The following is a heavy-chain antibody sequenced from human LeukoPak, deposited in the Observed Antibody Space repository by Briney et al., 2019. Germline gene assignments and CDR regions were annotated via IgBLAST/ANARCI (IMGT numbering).Heavy chain of an antibody. V-gene: IGHV3-23*01. D-gene: IGHD5-18*01. Sequence: GGSLRLSCAASGFTFSNYVMHWVRQAPGKGLEWVSTISGSGDSTYYADSVKGRFTISRDNSESTLYVHMSSLRAEDTAVYYCAKQRGYTYGYPFDSWGQGTLVTVSS. J-gene: IGHJ4*02. CDR1: GFTFSNYV. CDR3: AKQRGYTYGYPFDS. CDR2: ISGSGDST.